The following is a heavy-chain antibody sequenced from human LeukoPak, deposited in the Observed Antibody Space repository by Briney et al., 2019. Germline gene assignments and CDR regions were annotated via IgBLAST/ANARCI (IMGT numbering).Heavy chain of an antibody. D-gene: IGHD3-9*01. Sequence: SETLSLTCAVSGGSFSGYYWTWIRQPPGKGLEWIGEINHSGSANYNPSLMSRVTISLDTSKNHFSLNLSSVTAADTAVYYCASQYDRYYDILTGYYKSWGQGTLVTVSS. CDR2: INHSGSA. CDR3: ASQYDRYYDILTGYYKS. J-gene: IGHJ4*02. V-gene: IGHV4-34*01. CDR1: GGSFSGYY.